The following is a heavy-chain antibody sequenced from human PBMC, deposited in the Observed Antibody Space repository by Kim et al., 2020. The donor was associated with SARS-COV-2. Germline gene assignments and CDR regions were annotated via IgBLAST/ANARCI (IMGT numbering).Heavy chain of an antibody. CDR3: ARGRYGDSSYVLDV. Sequence: PALKSRVTISVDTSKNPFSLKLSSVTAADTAVYYCARGRYGDSSYVLDVWGQGTTVTVSS. J-gene: IGHJ6*02. V-gene: IGHV4-34*01. D-gene: IGHD4-17*01.